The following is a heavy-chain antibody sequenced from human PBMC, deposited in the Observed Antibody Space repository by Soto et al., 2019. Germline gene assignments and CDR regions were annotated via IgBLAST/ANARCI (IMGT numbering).Heavy chain of an antibody. Sequence: QVQLQESGPGLVKPSETLSLTCTVSGGSISSYYWSWIRQPPGKGLEWIGYIHYSGSTNYNPSLKSRVTISVDTSKNQFSLKLSSVTAADTYVYYCARRNLGIAAAAIYYYYMDVWGKGTTVTVSS. CDR1: GGSISSYY. D-gene: IGHD6-13*01. J-gene: IGHJ6*03. CDR3: ARRNLGIAAAAIYYYYMDV. CDR2: IHYSGST. V-gene: IGHV4-59*08.